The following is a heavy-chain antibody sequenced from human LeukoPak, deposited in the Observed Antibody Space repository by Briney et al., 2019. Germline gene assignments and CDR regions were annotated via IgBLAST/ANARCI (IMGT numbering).Heavy chain of an antibody. Sequence: PGGSLRLSCAASGFTFSSYAMSWVRQAPGKGLEWVSAISGSGGSTYYADSVEGRFTISGDNSKNTLYLQMNSLRAEDTAVYYCANPGAVAGTGWFDPWGQGTLVTVSS. J-gene: IGHJ5*02. CDR3: ANPGAVAGTGWFDP. CDR1: GFTFSSYA. D-gene: IGHD6-19*01. V-gene: IGHV3-23*01. CDR2: ISGSGGST.